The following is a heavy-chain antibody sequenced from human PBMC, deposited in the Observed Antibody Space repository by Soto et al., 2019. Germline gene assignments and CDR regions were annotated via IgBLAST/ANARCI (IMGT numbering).Heavy chain of an antibody. V-gene: IGHV1-69*01. D-gene: IGHD2-15*01. CDR2: IIPIFGTA. CDR3: ALGYCSGGSCYYYYYYYYGMDV. Sequence: QVQLVQSGAEVKKPGSSVKVSCKASGGTFSSYAISWVRQAPGQGLEWVGGIIPIFGTANYAQKFQGRVTITADESTSTAYMELSSLRSEDTAVYYCALGYCSGGSCYYYYYYYYGMDVWGQGTTVTVSS. J-gene: IGHJ6*02. CDR1: GGTFSSYA.